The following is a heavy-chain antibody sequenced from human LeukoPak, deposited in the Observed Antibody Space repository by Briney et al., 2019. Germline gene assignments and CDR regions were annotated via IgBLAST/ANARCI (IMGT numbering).Heavy chain of an antibody. CDR3: AREVDRRELRFLDY. J-gene: IGHJ4*02. CDR2: CNPEDGET. V-gene: IGHV1-24*01. D-gene: IGHD1-26*01. CDR1: GYTLTELC. Sequence: GASVKVSCKVSGYTLTELCMHWVRQAPGKGLEWMGGCNPEDGETIYAQKFQGRVTMTEDTSTDTAYMELSSLRSEDTAVYYCAREVDRRELRFLDYWGQGILVTVSS.